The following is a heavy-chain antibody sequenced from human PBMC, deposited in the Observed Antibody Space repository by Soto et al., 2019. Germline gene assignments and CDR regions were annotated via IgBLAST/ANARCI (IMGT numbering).Heavy chain of an antibody. Sequence: SETLSLTCTVSGGSISSSIYYWGWIRQPPGKGLEWIGNIYYSGSTNYNPPLKSRVTISVDTSKNQFSLKLNSVTAADTALYYCARGSVSRNFDFWGPGTLVTVSS. CDR2: IYYSGST. D-gene: IGHD3-3*01. J-gene: IGHJ4*02. CDR3: ARGSVSRNFDF. CDR1: GGSISSSIYY. V-gene: IGHV4-39*07.